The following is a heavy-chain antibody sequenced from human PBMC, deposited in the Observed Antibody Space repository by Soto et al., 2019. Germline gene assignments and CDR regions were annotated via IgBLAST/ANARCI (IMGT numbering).Heavy chain of an antibody. D-gene: IGHD1-1*01. CDR1: GFTFSSYA. J-gene: IGHJ5*02. CDR3: AQTTPSIHSFDT. CDR2: ISAGGGNT. V-gene: IGHV3-23*01. Sequence: EVQLLESGGGLVQPGGSLRLSCAASGFTFSSYAMSWVRQAPGKGLEWVSAISAGGGNTYYRDSVKGRFTISRDNSKNTLYLQMNSLRAEDTAVYFCAQTTPSIHSFDTWGQGTQVTVSS.